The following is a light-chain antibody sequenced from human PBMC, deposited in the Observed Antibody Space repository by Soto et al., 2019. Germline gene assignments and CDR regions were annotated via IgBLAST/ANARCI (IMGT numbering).Light chain of an antibody. CDR1: QNVNIW. Sequence: DIQVTQSPSTLSAYVGDRVIITCRASQNVNIWLAWYQQRPREAPKLLIYKTSSLESGVPSRFSGSGSGTEFNLTISSLEPDDFGTYFCLQYNSHPYTFGQGTKLEIK. CDR3: LQYNSHPYT. V-gene: IGKV1-5*03. J-gene: IGKJ2*01. CDR2: KTS.